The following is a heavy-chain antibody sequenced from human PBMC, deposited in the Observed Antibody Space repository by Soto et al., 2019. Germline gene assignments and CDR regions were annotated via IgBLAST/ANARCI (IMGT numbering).Heavy chain of an antibody. CDR2: IRSKTYGGTT. CDR1: GFTFGDYA. J-gene: IGHJ4*02. D-gene: IGHD3-10*01. CDR3: TGDGDYYRSGTYGDLDY. V-gene: IGHV3-49*04. Sequence: GGSLRLSCTASGFTFGDYALSWVRQAPGKGLEWVGFIRSKTYGGTTEYATSVKGRFTISRDDSKSIAYLQMNSLRSDDTAVYYCTGDGDYYRSGTYGDLDYWGQGTLVTSPQ.